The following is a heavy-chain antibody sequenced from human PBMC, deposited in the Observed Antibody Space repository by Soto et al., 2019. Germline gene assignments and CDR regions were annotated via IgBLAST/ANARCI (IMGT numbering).Heavy chain of an antibody. V-gene: IGHV1-18*01. CDR2: ISGYNEDT. Sequence: ASVKVSCKVSGYTLTELSMHWVRQAPGKGLEWMGWISGYNEDTNYAQKFQGRLTMTTDTLTTTAHMDLASLTPDDTAVYFCARDRLPGTGYSDFWGAGSRWFDPWGQGTLVTVSS. D-gene: IGHD3-3*01. J-gene: IGHJ5*02. CDR1: GYTLTELS. CDR3: ARDRLPGTGYSDFWGAGSRWFDP.